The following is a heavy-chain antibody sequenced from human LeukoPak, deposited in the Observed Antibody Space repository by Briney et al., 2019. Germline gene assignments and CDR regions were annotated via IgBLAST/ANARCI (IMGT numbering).Heavy chain of an antibody. CDR3: GTSRWSGVVDS. CDR1: GFTFSSYE. V-gene: IGHV3-48*03. Sequence: PGGSLRLSCAASGFTFSSYEMNWLRQAPGKGLEWVSYMSSSGSTIYYADSVKGRFTISRHNAKSTTYLQMNSLRAEDTAVYYCGTSRWSGVVDSWGQGTLVTVSS. J-gene: IGHJ5*01. CDR2: MSSSGSTI. D-gene: IGHD3-3*01.